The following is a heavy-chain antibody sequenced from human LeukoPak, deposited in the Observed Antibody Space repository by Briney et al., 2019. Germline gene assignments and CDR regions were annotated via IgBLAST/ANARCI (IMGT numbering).Heavy chain of an antibody. CDR3: AVHYYDSSGYFDY. V-gene: IGHV1-69*04. J-gene: IGHJ4*02. CDR1: GGTFSSYA. D-gene: IGHD3-22*01. Sequence: GASVKVSCKASGGTFSSYAISWVRQAPGQGLEWMGRIIPILGIANYAQKFQGRVTITADKSTSTAYMELSSLRSEDTAVYYCAVHYYDSSGYFDYWGQGTLVTVSS. CDR2: IIPILGIA.